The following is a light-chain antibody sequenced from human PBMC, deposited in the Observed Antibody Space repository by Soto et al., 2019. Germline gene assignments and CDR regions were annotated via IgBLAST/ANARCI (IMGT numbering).Light chain of an antibody. CDR3: QQYNSYAWT. CDR1: QSIVTY. Sequence: PYSRCDCVGDRFTITFRASQSIVTYLNWYLQKPGKAPNLLIYAASNLQSGVPSRFSGSGSGTEFTLTISSLQPDDFATYYFQQYNSYAWTFGQATKVDIK. J-gene: IGKJ1*01. CDR2: AAS. V-gene: IGKV1-39*01.